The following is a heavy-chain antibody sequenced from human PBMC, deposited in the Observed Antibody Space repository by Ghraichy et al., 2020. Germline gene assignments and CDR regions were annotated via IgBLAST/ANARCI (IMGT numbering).Heavy chain of an antibody. CDR3: TREEGTTVTTRYGY. V-gene: IGHV3-15*01. D-gene: IGHD4-17*01. CDR1: GFTFSNAW. CDR2: IKSKTDGGTT. J-gene: IGHJ4*02. Sequence: GEALNISCAASGFTFSNAWMSWVRQAPGKGLEWVGRIKSKTDGGTTDYAAPVKGRFTISRDDSKNTLYLQMNSLKTEDTAVYYCTREEGTTVTTRYGYWGQGTLVTVSS.